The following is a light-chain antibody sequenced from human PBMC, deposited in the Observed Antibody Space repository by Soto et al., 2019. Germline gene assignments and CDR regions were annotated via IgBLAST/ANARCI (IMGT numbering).Light chain of an antibody. J-gene: IGKJ2*01. V-gene: IGKV3-20*01. CDR3: QQYGSSLYT. CDR1: QSVSSSY. CDR2: GAS. Sequence: EIVVTQSPATLSLSPGERATLSCRASQSVSSSYLAWYQQKPGQAPRLLIYGASSRATGIPDRFSGSGSGTDFTLTISRLEPEDFAVYYCQQYGSSLYTFGQGTKLEIK.